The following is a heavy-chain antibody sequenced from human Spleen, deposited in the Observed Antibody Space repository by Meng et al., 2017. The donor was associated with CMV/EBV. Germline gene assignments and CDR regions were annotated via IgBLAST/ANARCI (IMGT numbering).Heavy chain of an antibody. CDR2: ISAYTGNT. V-gene: IGHV1-18*01. CDR1: GYSFTTHG. CDR3: ARVWVRYSSGLGY. D-gene: IGHD6-19*01. J-gene: IGHJ4*02. Sequence: ASVKVSCKASGYSFTTHGISWVRQAPGQGLEWMGWISAYTGNTEYAQKFQGKVTMSTDTSTSTAYMELRSLRSDDTAVYYCARVWVRYSSGLGYWGQGTLVTVSS.